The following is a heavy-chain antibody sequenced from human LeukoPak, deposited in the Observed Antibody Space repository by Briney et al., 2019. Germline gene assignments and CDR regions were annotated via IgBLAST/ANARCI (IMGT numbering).Heavy chain of an antibody. V-gene: IGHV4-59*08. Sequence: SESLSLTCAVSGGSIRNDYWSWIRQPPGKGLEWIAYINYSGSTNYNPSLESRVTTSVDTSKNLFSLKFTSVTAADTAVYYCARHRPGERRFDPWGQGTLVTVSS. CDR3: ARHRPGERRFDP. CDR1: GGSIRNDY. J-gene: IGHJ5*02. CDR2: INYSGST. D-gene: IGHD3-16*01.